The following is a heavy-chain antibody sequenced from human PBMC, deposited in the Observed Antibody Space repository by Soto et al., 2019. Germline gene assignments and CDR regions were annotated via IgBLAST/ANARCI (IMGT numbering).Heavy chain of an antibody. CDR3: AKGGRPPREPFMDV. CDR1: GFTFRSYA. V-gene: IGHV3-23*01. Sequence: GGSLRLSCAASGFTFRSYAMSWVRQAPGKGLEWVSAISGSGGSTYYADSVKGRFTISRDNSKNTLYLRMNSLRAEDTAVYYCAKGGRPPREPFMDVWGQGTTVTVSS. J-gene: IGHJ6*02. CDR2: ISGSGGST. D-gene: IGHD1-1*01.